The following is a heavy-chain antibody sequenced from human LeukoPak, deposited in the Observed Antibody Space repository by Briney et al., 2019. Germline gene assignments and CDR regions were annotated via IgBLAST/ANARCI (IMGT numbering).Heavy chain of an antibody. Sequence: ASVKVSCKASVYTFTGYYMHGVRQAPRQGLEWMAWINPNSGGTNYAQKFQGRVTMTRDTSISTAYMELSRLRSDDTAVYYCARKGRSGFWFDPWGQGTLVTVSS. J-gene: IGHJ5*02. CDR2: INPNSGGT. CDR3: ARKGRSGFWFDP. CDR1: VYTFTGYY. V-gene: IGHV1-2*02.